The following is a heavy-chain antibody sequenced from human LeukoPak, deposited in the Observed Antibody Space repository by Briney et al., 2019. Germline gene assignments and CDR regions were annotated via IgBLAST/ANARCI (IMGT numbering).Heavy chain of an antibody. J-gene: IGHJ1*01. CDR3: AKGDSSWYGKH. V-gene: IGHV1-69*05. CDR1: GGTFSSYA. CDR2: IIPIFGTA. D-gene: IGHD6-13*01. Sequence: WASVKVSCKASGGTFSSYAISWVRQAPGQGLEWMGGIIPIFGTANYAQKFQGRVTMTRNTSISTAYMELSSLGSEDTAVYYCAKGDSSWYGKHWGQGALVTVSS.